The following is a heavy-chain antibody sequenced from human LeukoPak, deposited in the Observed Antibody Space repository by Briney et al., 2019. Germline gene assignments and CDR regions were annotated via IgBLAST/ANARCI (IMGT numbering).Heavy chain of an antibody. D-gene: IGHD1-26*01. J-gene: IGHJ4*02. V-gene: IGHV1-8*01. Sequence: ASVKVSCKAFGYTFTSYDINWARQASGQGLEWMGWMNPNSGNTNYAQKFQGRVTMTRNTSISTAYMELSSLRSEDTAVYYCARVDTVVGATDYWGQGTLVTVSS. CDR1: GYTFTSYD. CDR3: ARVDTVVGATDY. CDR2: MNPNSGNT.